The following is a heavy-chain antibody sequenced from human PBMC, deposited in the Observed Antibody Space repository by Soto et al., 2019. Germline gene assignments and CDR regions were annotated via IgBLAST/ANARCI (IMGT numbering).Heavy chain of an antibody. CDR3: ARGPLGHAYAFDY. J-gene: IGHJ4*02. V-gene: IGHV3-64*01. CDR2: INDNGGST. CDR1: GFTFSNYG. Sequence: EVQLVESGGDLVQPGGSLRLSCAASGFTFSNYGMHWVRQAPGEGLEYVSSINDNGGSTYYANSVKGRFTISRDNSKNPLYLQMGGLRAEDMAVYYCARGPLGHAYAFDYWGRGTLVTVSS. D-gene: IGHD3-16*01.